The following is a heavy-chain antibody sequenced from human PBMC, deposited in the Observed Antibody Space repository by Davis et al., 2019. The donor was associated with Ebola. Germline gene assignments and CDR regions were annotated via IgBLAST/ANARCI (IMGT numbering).Heavy chain of an antibody. V-gene: IGHV4-59*01. CDR3: ARGRRDYGSAYFDY. Sequence: PSETLSLTCTVSGGSISSNYCSWIRQPPGKGLEWIGYIHYSGSTNYNPSLKSRVTISVDTSKNQFSLKLSSVTAADTAVYYCARGRRDYGSAYFDYWGQGTLVTVSS. J-gene: IGHJ4*02. CDR2: IHYSGST. D-gene: IGHD3-10*01. CDR1: GGSISSNY.